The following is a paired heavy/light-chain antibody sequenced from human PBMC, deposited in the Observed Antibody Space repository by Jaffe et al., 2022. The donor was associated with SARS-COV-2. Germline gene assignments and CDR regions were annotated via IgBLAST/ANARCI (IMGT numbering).Heavy chain of an antibody. CDR1: GFTFRNYW. J-gene: IGHJ4*02. V-gene: IGHV3-7*01. D-gene: IGHD3-22*01. CDR2: INQDGSEK. Sequence: EVQLVESGGSLVQPGGSVRLSCAASGFTFRNYWMSWVRQAPGKGLEWVANINQDGSEKYYVNSVKGRFTISRDNAENSLSLQMNSLRAEDTALYYCTIDTSGYYTFDYWGQGAQVTVSS. CDR3: TIDTSGYYTFDY.
Light chain of an antibody. V-gene: IGKV3-20*01. CDR3: QQYTTSPPEVT. J-gene: IGKJ4*01. CDR2: GAS. CDR1: QSVSSSF. Sequence: ETWLTQSPGTLSLSPGERATLSCRASQSVSSSFLAWYQQKPGQAPRLLIYGASRRATGIPDRFSGSGSGTYFTLTISRLEPEDFAVYYCQQYTTSPPEVTFGGGTKVEIK.